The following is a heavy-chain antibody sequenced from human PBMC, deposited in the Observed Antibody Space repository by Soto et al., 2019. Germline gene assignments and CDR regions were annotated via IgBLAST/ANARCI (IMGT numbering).Heavy chain of an antibody. V-gene: IGHV3-48*03. CDR2: ISSSGSTI. CDR3: AREENSGVNWFDP. CDR1: GFTFSSYE. D-gene: IGHD2-21*01. Sequence: GGSLRLSWAASGFTFSSYEMNWVRQAPGKGLEWVSYISSSGSTIYYADSVKGRFTISRDNAKNSLYLQMNSLRAEDTAVYYCAREENSGVNWFDPWGQGTLVTVSS. J-gene: IGHJ5*02.